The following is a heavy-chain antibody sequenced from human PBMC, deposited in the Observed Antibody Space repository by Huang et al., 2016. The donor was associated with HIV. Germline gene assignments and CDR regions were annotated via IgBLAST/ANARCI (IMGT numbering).Heavy chain of an antibody. V-gene: IGHV4-34*01. CDR3: AREKAADSAWYGVYYFDY. J-gene: IGHJ4*02. CDR1: GGSFSGYY. D-gene: IGHD6-19*01. CDR2: MNHIGKT. Sequence: QVQLRQWGAGLVKPSETLSLTCAVYGGSFSGYYWTWIRQSPGKGLEWIGEMNHIGKTNYHPSLKSRVTISKDTSKNQFSLQLTSVSAADTGVYFCAREKAADSAWYGVYYFDYWGEGALVTVTS.